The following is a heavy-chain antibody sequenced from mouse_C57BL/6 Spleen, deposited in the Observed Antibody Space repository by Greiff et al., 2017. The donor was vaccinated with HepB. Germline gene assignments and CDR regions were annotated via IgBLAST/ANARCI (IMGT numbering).Heavy chain of an antibody. Sequence: VQLQQSGAELVKPGASVKLSCKASGYTFTSYWMQWVKQRPGQGLEWIGEIDPSDRYTNYNQKFKGKATLTVDTSSSTAYMQRSSLTAEDSAVYYCARGGSWAMDYCGQGTSVTVSS. CDR2: IDPSDRYT. J-gene: IGHJ4*01. CDR1: GYTFTSYW. V-gene: IGHV1-50*01. CDR3: ARGGSWAMDY.